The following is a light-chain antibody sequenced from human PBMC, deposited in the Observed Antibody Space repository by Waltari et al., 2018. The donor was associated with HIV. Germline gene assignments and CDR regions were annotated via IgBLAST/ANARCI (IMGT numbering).Light chain of an antibody. V-gene: IGKV3-15*01. J-gene: IGKJ4*01. CDR1: QSVGSN. Sequence: ILMTQSPAPLSVSPGERVALSCRPSQSVGSNLAWYQQKPGQAPRLLIYDASSRATGIPARFSGSGSGTEFTLTISNLQSEDFAVYYCQQYNNWPPLTFGGGTKVEIK. CDR3: QQYNNWPPLT. CDR2: DAS.